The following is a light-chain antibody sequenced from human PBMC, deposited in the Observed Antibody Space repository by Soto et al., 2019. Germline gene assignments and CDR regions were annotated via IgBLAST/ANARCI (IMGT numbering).Light chain of an antibody. Sequence: QSALTQPASVSGSPGQSIAISCTGTSSDVGGYNYVSWYQQHPGKAPKLMLYDVAIRPSGVSDRFSGSKSGNTASLTISGLQAEDEADYYCTSYTTSSTYAFGTGTKVTVL. CDR1: SSDVGGYNY. J-gene: IGLJ1*01. CDR3: TSYTTSSTYA. V-gene: IGLV2-14*01. CDR2: DVA.